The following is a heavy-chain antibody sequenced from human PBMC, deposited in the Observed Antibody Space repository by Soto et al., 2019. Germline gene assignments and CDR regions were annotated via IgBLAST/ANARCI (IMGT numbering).Heavy chain of an antibody. J-gene: IGHJ6*02. D-gene: IGHD2-2*01. CDR2: IIPIFGTA. CDR3: ARGNVVVPAAIYYYGMDV. Sequence: GASVKFSCKASGGTFSSYAISWVRQAPGQGLEWMGGIIPIFGTANYAQKFQGRVTITADKSTSTAYMELSSLRSEDTAVYYCARGNVVVPAAIYYYGMDVWGQGTTVTVSS. V-gene: IGHV1-69*06. CDR1: GGTFSSYA.